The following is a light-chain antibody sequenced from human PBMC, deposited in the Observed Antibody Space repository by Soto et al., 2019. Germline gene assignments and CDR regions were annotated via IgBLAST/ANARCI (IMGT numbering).Light chain of an antibody. J-gene: IGKJ5*01. CDR2: GPS. CDR3: QQYGTSPT. Sequence: EIVLTQSPGTLSLSPGERANLSCRASENIAAGYLAWYQQKPGQAPRLLVYGPSNRATGIADRFSGSGSGTDFTLTINRLEAEDSAVYYCQQYGTSPTFGQGTRLEIK. CDR1: ENIAAGY. V-gene: IGKV3-20*01.